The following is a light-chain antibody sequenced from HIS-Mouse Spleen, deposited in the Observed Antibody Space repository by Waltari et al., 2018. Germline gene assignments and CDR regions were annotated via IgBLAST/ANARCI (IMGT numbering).Light chain of an antibody. CDR1: NIGSKS. CDR3: QVWDSSSDHVV. J-gene: IGLJ2*01. CDR2: DDS. V-gene: IGLV3-21*03. Sequence: SYVLTQPPSVSVAPGKTARITCGGNNIGSKSVHWYQQKPGQAPVLVVYDDSDQPSGIPERFSGSNSGNTATLTISRVEAGDEADYYCQVWDSSSDHVVFGGGTKLTVL.